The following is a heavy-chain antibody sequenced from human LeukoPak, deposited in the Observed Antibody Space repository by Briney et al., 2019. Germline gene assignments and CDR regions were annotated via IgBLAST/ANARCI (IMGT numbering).Heavy chain of an antibody. CDR2: ISDSGGST. Sequence: GGSLRLSCSASGFPFSSYTMHWVRQAPGKGLEYVSAISDSGGSTYYADSVKGRFTISRDNSKNTLYLQMSSLRAEDPAVYFCVRGYSFGPYGMDVWGQGTTVTVSS. J-gene: IGHJ6*02. CDR3: VRGYSFGPYGMDV. D-gene: IGHD2-15*01. V-gene: IGHV3-64D*09. CDR1: GFPFSSYT.